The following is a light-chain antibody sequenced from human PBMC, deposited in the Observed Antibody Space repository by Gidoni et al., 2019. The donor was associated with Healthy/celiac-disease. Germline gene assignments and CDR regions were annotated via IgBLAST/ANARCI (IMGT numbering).Light chain of an antibody. V-gene: IGKV3-20*01. CDR2: GAS. Sequence: EMVWTQSPGTLSLTPGERATLSCRASQSVSSSYVALYQQKPGQAPRLLIYGASSRAPGLPDRFSGSGSGTDFTLTISRLEPEDFAVYYCQQYGSSPPLTFGGGTKVEIK. J-gene: IGKJ4*01. CDR1: QSVSSSY. CDR3: QQYGSSPPLT.